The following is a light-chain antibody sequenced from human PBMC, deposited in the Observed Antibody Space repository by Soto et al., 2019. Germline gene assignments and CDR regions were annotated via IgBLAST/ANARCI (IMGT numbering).Light chain of an antibody. J-gene: IGKJ5*01. CDR3: RHLDSYST. Sequence: DIQLTQSPSFLSASVGDRVTITCRASQGISSYVAWYQQKPGKAPKLLIYAASTLQSGGPSRFSGSGSGTDFSLTISSLQPEEFATYYCRHLDSYSTFGQGTLLEIK. V-gene: IGKV1-9*01. CDR2: AAS. CDR1: QGISSY.